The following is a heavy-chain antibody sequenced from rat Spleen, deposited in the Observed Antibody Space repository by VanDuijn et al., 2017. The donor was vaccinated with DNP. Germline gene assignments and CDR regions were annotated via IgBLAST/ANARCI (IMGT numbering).Heavy chain of an antibody. V-gene: IGHV2S8*01. CDR1: GFSLSSYG. D-gene: IGHD1-10*01. J-gene: IGHJ2*01. CDR2: ISSGGGT. Sequence: QVQLIESGPGLVQPSQTLSLTCIVSGFSLSSYGVSWVRQPPGKGLEWIAVISSGGGTYHNSALKSRLSISRDTSKSQVFLKVHTLQTEDTAIYFCARSFNNYGFFDYWGHGVMVTVSS. CDR3: ARSFNNYGFFDY.